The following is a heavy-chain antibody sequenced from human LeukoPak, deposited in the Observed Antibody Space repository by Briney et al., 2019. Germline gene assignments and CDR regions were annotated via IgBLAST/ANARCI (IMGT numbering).Heavy chain of an antibody. V-gene: IGHV1-18*04. CDR2: ISAFNGNT. CDR3: ARDKSITVFGVVSNFDY. Sequence: GASVKVSCKASGYTFTGYYMHWVRQAPGQGLEWMGWISAFNGNTNYAEKFQGSVTMTTDTSTSTAYMELRSLRSDDTAVYYCARDKSITVFGVVSNFDYWGQGTLVTVSS. D-gene: IGHD3-3*01. CDR1: GYTFTGYY. J-gene: IGHJ4*02.